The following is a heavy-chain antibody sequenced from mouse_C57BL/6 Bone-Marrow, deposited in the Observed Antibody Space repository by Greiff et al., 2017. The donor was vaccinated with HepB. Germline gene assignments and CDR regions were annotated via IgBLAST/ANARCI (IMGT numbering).Heavy chain of an antibody. D-gene: IGHD1-1*01. V-gene: IGHV5-4*01. CDR1: GFTFSSYA. CDR2: ISDGGSYT. Sequence: EVKVVESGGGLVKPGGSLKLSCAASGFTFSSYAMSWVRQTPEKRLEWVATISDGGSYTYYPDNVKGRFTISRDNAKNNLYLQMSHLKSEDTAMYYCARDYYGSSLYYAMDYWGQGTSVTVSS. CDR3: ARDYYGSSLYYAMDY. J-gene: IGHJ4*01.